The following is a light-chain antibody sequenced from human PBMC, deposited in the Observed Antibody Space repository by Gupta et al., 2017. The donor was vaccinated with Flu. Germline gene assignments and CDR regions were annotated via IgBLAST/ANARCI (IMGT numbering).Light chain of an antibody. CDR3: LHSDT. CDR2: GVS. V-gene: IGKV3-20*01. J-gene: IGKJ4*01. Sequence: EFVLTQSPGTVSLSLGERATLFCRASQSVSSNYLGWYQQKSGQPPRLLIYGVSRRATGVPDRFSGSGSGTDFTRTVSRLEPEDVAVYVCLHSDTFGGGTRVEIK. CDR1: QSVSSNY.